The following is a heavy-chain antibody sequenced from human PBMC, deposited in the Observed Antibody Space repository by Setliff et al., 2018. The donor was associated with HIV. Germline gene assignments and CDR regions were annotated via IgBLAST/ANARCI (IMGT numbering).Heavy chain of an antibody. J-gene: IGHJ2*01. CDR2: INQSGNT. V-gene: IGHV4-34*01. CDR1: GGSLSGYY. CDR3: AREGGQGYSGSGSFYHRNFDL. Sequence: SETLSLTCAVYGGSLSGYYWSWVRQSQGRGMEWIGEINQSGNTNFNPSLKSRLIISVDTSKSQFSLKLTSVTAADTALYYCAREGGQGYSGSGSFYHRNFDLWGRGTLVTVSS. D-gene: IGHD3-10*01.